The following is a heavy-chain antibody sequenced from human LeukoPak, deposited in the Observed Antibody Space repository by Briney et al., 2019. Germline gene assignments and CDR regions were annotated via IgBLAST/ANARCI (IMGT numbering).Heavy chain of an antibody. CDR3: ARRHPPYYYGSGSYYKIYYFDY. V-gene: IGHV4-39*07. CDR2: ISDRGRT. Sequence: SETLSLTCTVSGGSIRSTTYYWGWIRQPPGKGLEWIGDISDRGRTYNNPSLKSRVTISVDTSKNQFSLKLSSVTAADTAVYYCARRHPPYYYGSGSYYKIYYFDYWGQGTLVTVSS. CDR1: GGSIRSTTYY. D-gene: IGHD3-10*01. J-gene: IGHJ4*02.